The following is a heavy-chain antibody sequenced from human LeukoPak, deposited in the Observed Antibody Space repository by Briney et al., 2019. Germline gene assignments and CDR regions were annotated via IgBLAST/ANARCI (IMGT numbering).Heavy chain of an antibody. J-gene: IGHJ4*02. V-gene: IGHV3-30*18. CDR2: ISYDGSNK. CDR3: AKPFYCGGDCYYFDY. CDR1: GFTFSSYG. Sequence: GGSLRLSCAASGFTFSSYGMHGVRETPRKGLEWVAVISYDGSNKYYADSVKGRFTISRDNSKNTLYLQMNSLRAEDTAVYYCAKPFYCGGDCYYFDYWGQGTLVTVSS. D-gene: IGHD2-21*02.